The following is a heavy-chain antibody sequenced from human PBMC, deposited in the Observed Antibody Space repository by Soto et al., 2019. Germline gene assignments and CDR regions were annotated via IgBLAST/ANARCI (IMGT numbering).Heavy chain of an antibody. Sequence: LRLSCAASGFAFDDYAMHWVRQAPGKGLEWVSGISWNSGSIGYADSVKGRFTISRDNAKNSLYLQMNSLRAEDTALYYCAKGTVNYDILTGYYSPFDYWGQGXLVTVHS. CDR1: GFAFDDYA. CDR3: AKGTVNYDILTGYYSPFDY. D-gene: IGHD3-9*01. V-gene: IGHV3-9*01. J-gene: IGHJ4*02. CDR2: ISWNSGSI.